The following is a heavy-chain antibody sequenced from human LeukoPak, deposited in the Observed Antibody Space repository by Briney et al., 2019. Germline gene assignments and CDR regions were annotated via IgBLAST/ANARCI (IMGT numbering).Heavy chain of an antibody. D-gene: IGHD4/OR15-4a*01. CDR2: IYYSGST. J-gene: IGHJ4*02. Sequence: SETLSPTCTVSGGSISSYYWSWIRQPPGKGLEWIGYIYYSGSTNYNPSLKSRVTISVDTSKNQFSLKLSSVTAADTAVYYCARASYGGNYNFDYWGQGTLVTVSS. CDR3: ARASYGGNYNFDY. CDR1: GGSISSYY. V-gene: IGHV4-59*01.